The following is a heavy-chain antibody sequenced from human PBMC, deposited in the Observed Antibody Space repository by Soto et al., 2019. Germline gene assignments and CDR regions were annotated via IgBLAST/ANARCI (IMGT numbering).Heavy chain of an antibody. CDR2: ISGSGGST. V-gene: IGHV3-23*01. J-gene: IGHJ4*02. CDR1: GFTSSGYA. Sequence: GGSLRLSCAASGFTSSGYAMSWVRQAPGKGLEWVSTISGSGGSTDYADSVKGRFTISRDNSKNTVYLQMSSLRVEDTAVYYCVKGEYYYDSSGYYPFDYWGQGTLVTVSS. D-gene: IGHD3-22*01. CDR3: VKGEYYYDSSGYYPFDY.